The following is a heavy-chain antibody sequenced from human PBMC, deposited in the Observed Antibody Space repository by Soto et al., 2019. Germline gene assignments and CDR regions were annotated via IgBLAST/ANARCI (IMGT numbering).Heavy chain of an antibody. CDR2: ITPRFGIA. CDR3: GRLAARRIDY. J-gene: IGHJ4*02. CDR1: GGTFSSYG. D-gene: IGHD6-25*01. V-gene: IGHV1-69*01. Sequence: QVQLVQSGPEVKKPGSTVTVSCTAPGGTFSSYGISWVRQAPGQGLEWMGGITPRFGIADYAQKCQGRVTITADESTNTANMELSSLRSGDTAVYFCGRLAARRIDYWGQGTLVTVSS.